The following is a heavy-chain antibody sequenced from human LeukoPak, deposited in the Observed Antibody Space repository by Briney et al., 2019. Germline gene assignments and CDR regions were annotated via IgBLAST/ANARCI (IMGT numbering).Heavy chain of an antibody. CDR1: GFTVSSNY. Sequence: SGGSPRLSCAASGFTVSSNYMSWVRQAPGKGPEWVSVIYSGGSTYYADSVKGRFTISRDNSKNTLYLQMNSLRAEDTAVYYCARDFNYGSGSNYYYYMDVWGKGTTVTVSS. CDR2: IYSGGST. V-gene: IGHV3-53*01. D-gene: IGHD3-10*01. CDR3: ARDFNYGSGSNYYYYMDV. J-gene: IGHJ6*03.